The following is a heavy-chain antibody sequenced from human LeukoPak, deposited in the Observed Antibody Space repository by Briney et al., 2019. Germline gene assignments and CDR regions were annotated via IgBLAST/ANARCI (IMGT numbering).Heavy chain of an antibody. J-gene: IGHJ4*02. CDR1: GFTFSSYA. V-gene: IGHV3-23*01. Sequence: GGSLRLSCAASGFTFSSYAMNWVRQAPGKGLEWVSGISGSGGGTYHADSVKGRFTMSSDNSKNTLYLQMNSLRAEDTAVYYCARNYDWGQGTLVTVSS. CDR3: ARNYD. D-gene: IGHD3-16*01. CDR2: ISGSGGGT.